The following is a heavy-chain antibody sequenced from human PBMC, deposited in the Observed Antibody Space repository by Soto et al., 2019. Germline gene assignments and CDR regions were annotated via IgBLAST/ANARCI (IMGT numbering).Heavy chain of an antibody. CDR2: IYYSGST. D-gene: IGHD6-19*01. CDR3: ARHSTVADGIRFDY. Sequence: SETLSLTCTVSGGSISSYYWSWIRQPPGKGLEWIGYIYYSGSTNYNPSLKSRVTISVDTSKNQFSLKLSSVTAADTAVYYCARHSTVADGIRFDYWGQGTLVTVSS. V-gene: IGHV4-59*08. J-gene: IGHJ4*02. CDR1: GGSISSYY.